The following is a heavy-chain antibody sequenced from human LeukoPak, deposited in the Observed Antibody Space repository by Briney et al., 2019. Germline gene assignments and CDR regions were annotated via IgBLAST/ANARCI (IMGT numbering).Heavy chain of an antibody. CDR2: MNPNSGNT. D-gene: IGHD6-13*01. Sequence: GASVKVSCKASGYTFTSYDINWVRQATGQGLEWMGWMNPNSGNTGYAQKFQGRVTMTRNTSISTAYMELSSLRSEDTAVYYCARDRRGKTAGILNWFDPWDQGTLVTVSS. V-gene: IGHV1-8*01. CDR3: ARDRRGKTAGILNWFDP. CDR1: GYTFTSYD. J-gene: IGHJ5*02.